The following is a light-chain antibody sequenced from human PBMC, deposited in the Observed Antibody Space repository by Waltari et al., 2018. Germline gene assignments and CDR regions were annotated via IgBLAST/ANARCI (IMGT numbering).Light chain of an antibody. V-gene: IGLV2-14*01. CDR1: SRDVAFYNY. Sequence: QSALTQPTSGSGSPGQSVTISCTGTSRDVAFYNYVPWYQQYPGKVPQLLIYDVSYLPSGVSSRFSGSKSGNTASLTISGLQADDEADYYCNSYTGSSSWMFGGGTKLTVL. CDR2: DVS. CDR3: NSYTGSSSWM. J-gene: IGLJ3*02.